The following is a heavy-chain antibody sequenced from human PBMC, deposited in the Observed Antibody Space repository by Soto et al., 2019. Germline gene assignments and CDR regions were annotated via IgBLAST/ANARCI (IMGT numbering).Heavy chain of an antibody. J-gene: IGHJ4*02. V-gene: IGHV3-23*01. CDR3: ARSRIVMIVVVVLYFFDS. Sequence: EVQLLESGGGLVQPGGSLRLSCAASGFTFSSYTMTWVRQAPGKGPEWVSSISGNGESTKYADSVKGRFTISRDNSKNTLYLQINSLRAEDTAVYYCARSRIVMIVVVVLYFFDSWGQGALVTVSS. D-gene: IGHD3-22*01. CDR2: ISGNGEST. CDR1: GFTFSSYT.